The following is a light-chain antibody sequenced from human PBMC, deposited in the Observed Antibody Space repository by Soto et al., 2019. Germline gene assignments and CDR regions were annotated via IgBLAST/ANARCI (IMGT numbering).Light chain of an antibody. CDR3: QQNDRSPFH. CDR2: DAS. Sequence: EIVLTQSPATLSLSPGERATLSCRASQSVSNYLAWYQQKPGQAPRLLIYDASNRASGIPARFSGSGSGTDFTLTISRLEPEDFAVYYCQQNDRSPFHFGGGTKVDIK. V-gene: IGKV3-11*01. CDR1: QSVSNY. J-gene: IGKJ4*01.